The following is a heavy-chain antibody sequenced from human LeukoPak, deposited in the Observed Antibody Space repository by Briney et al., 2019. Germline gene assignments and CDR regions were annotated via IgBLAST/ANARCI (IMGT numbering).Heavy chain of an antibody. D-gene: IGHD3-9*01. CDR2: ISYDGSNK. CDR1: GFTFSSYG. Sequence: SGRSLRLSCAASGFTFSSYGMHWVRQAPGKGLEWVAVISYDGSNKYYADSVKGRFTISRDNSKNTLYLQMNSLRAEDTAAYYCAKDLSDLRYFDWLLGHFDYWGQGTLVTVSS. V-gene: IGHV3-30*18. J-gene: IGHJ4*02. CDR3: AKDLSDLRYFDWLLGHFDY.